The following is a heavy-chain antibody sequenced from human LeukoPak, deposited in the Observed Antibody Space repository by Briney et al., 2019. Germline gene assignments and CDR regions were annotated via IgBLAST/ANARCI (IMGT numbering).Heavy chain of an antibody. Sequence: SETLSLTCAVYGGSFSGYYWSWIRQPPGKGLEWIGSIYDSGSTYYNPSLKSRVAISVDTSKNQFSLKLNSVTAADTAVYYCARHYGPWGQGTLVTVSS. D-gene: IGHD3-16*01. CDR2: IYDSGST. V-gene: IGHV4-34*01. CDR1: GGSFSGYY. J-gene: IGHJ5*02. CDR3: ARHYGP.